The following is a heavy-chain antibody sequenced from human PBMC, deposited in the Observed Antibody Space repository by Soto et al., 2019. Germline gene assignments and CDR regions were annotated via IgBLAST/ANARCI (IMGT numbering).Heavy chain of an antibody. CDR3: ARAGYCSGGSCYSLYYFDY. CDR2: IYYSGST. V-gene: IGHV4-31*03. D-gene: IGHD2-15*01. CDR1: GGSISSGGYY. J-gene: IGHJ4*02. Sequence: QVQLQESGPGLVKPSQTLSLTCTVSGGSISSGGYYWSWIRQHPGKGLEWIGYIYYSGSTYYNPSLKRRVTISVDTSKNQFSLKLSSVTAAYTAVYYCARAGYCSGGSCYSLYYFDYWGQGTLVTVSS.